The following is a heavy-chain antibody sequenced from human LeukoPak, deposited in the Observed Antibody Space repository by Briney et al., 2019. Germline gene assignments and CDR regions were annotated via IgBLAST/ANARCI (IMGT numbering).Heavy chain of an antibody. J-gene: IGHJ6*03. CDR3: AKDNYDTTYYYMDV. Sequence: GGSLRLSCAASGFTFSSYAMSWVRQAPGKGLEWVSAISGSGGSTYYADSVKGRFTISRDNSKNTLYLQMNSLRAEDTAVYYCAKDNYDTTYYYMDVWGKGTTVTVSS. V-gene: IGHV3-23*01. CDR2: ISGSGGST. D-gene: IGHD3-3*01. CDR1: GFTFSSYA.